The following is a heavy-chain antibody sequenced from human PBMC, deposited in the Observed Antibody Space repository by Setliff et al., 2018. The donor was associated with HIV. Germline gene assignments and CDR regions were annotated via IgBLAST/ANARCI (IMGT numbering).Heavy chain of an antibody. J-gene: IGHJ4*02. D-gene: IGHD3-9*01. CDR1: GGSISSGGYY. Sequence: SETLSLTCTVSGGSISSGGYYWSWIRQPAGKGLEWIGHIYTSGSTNFNPSLKSRVTISMDMSKNQFSLKLTSLTAADTAVYYCARGSGTFYDVLTFGPWGQGTLVTVSS. CDR2: IYTSGST. CDR3: ARGSGTFYDVLTFGP. V-gene: IGHV4-61*09.